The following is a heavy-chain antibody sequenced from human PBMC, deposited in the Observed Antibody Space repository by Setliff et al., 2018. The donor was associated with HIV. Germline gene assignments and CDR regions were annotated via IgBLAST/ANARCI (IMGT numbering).Heavy chain of an antibody. V-gene: IGHV1-69*10. Sequence: GASVKVSCKPSGGTFSNYGISWVRQAPGQGFEWLGGIILVQGIPNYAQKFQGRVTITADVSTSTAYMELSSLRSEDTAVYYCARDWGVEYYDILTGYYIIPPNFDYWGQGTLVTVSS. CDR3: ARDWGVEYYDILTGYYIIPPNFDY. D-gene: IGHD3-9*01. CDR2: IILVQGIP. J-gene: IGHJ4*02. CDR1: GGTFSNYG.